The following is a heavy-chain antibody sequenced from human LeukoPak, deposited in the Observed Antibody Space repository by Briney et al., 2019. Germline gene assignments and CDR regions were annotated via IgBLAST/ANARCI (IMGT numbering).Heavy chain of an antibody. V-gene: IGHV4-34*01. Sequence: SETLSLTCSVYGGSFSGYYWTWIRQPPGKGLEWIGEINHSGRTNYNPSLKSRVTISVDTSKNQFSLKLNSVTAADTAVYYCARGPYSYSGSWHFQHWGQGTLVTVSS. J-gene: IGHJ1*01. CDR2: INHSGRT. CDR3: ARGPYSYSGSWHFQH. CDR1: GGSFSGYY. D-gene: IGHD1-26*01.